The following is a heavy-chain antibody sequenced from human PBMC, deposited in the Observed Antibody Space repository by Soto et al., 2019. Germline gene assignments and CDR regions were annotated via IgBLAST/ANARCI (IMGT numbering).Heavy chain of an antibody. CDR2: ISAYNGNT. Sequence: ASVKVSCKASGYTFTSYGISWVRQAPGQGLEWMGWISAYNGNTNYAQKLQGRVTMTTDTSTSTAYMELRSLRSDDTAVYYCARDVEEVAAAVPDPRYYYYYGMDVWGQGTTVTVSS. J-gene: IGHJ6*02. CDR1: GYTFTSYG. D-gene: IGHD6-13*01. CDR3: ARDVEEVAAAVPDPRYYYYYGMDV. V-gene: IGHV1-18*01.